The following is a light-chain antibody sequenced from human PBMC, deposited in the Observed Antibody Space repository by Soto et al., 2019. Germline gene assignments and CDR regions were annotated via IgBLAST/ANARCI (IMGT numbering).Light chain of an antibody. Sequence: AIQMTQSPSSLSASVGDRVTITCRASQGIRNDLSWYQQKPGKAPKLLIYAASTLQSGGPSRFSGSSSGTDFTLTISSLQPEDFATYYCLQDYNYPWTFGQGTKLEI. V-gene: IGKV1-6*01. J-gene: IGKJ1*01. CDR2: AAS. CDR3: LQDYNYPWT. CDR1: QGIRND.